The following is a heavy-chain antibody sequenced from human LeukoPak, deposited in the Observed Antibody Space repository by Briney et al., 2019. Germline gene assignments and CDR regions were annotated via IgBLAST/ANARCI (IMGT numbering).Heavy chain of an antibody. D-gene: IGHD4-17*01. CDR3: ARDSGGMTTVTRGLDY. CDR2: IYYSGST. CDR1: GGSISSGGYY. J-gene: IGHJ4*02. V-gene: IGHV4-31*03. Sequence: KTSQTLSLTCTVSGGSISSGGYYWSWIRQHPGKGLEWIGYIYYSGSTYYNPSLKSRVTISVDTSKNQFSLKLSSVTAADTAVYYCARDSGGMTTVTRGLDYWGQGTLVTVSS.